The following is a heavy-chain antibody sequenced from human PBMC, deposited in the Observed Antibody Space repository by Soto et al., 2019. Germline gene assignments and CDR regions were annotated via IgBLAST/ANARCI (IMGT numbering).Heavy chain of an antibody. Sequence: GESLRISGKGSGYNFAGYWIAWVRQMPGKGLELMGIIYPSDSDTRYRPSFQGQVTISADKSISSAYLQWSSLRASDTAMYYCARGGVSTRTFDYWGQGTPVTVCS. CDR2: IYPSDSDT. CDR1: GYNFAGYW. J-gene: IGHJ4*02. CDR3: ARGGVSTRTFDY. V-gene: IGHV5-51*01. D-gene: IGHD3-3*01.